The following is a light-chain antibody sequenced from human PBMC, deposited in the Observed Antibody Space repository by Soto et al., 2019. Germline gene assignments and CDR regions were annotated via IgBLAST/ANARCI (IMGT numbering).Light chain of an antibody. CDR1: QSVLYSSNNNNY. CDR2: WAS. CDR3: QQYYGSPWT. J-gene: IGKJ1*01. Sequence: IVLTPSPDSLTVSLGERATINCESSQSVLYSSNNNNYLNWYQQKPGQPPRLLFYWASTRESGVPDRFSGSGSGAHFTLTINGLQPEDVAVYYCQQYYGSPWTFGQGTKVDIK. V-gene: IGKV4-1*01.